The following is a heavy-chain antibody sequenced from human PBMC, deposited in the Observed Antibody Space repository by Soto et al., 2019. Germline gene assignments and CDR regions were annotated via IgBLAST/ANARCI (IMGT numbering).Heavy chain of an antibody. J-gene: IGHJ4*02. Sequence: QLQLPESGPGLVKPSQTLSLTCTVSGGSISRGGYFWSWIRQHPGKGLEWIWYIYYSGTTYYNPSLKSRLPISVDRSKNQSSLNLMSVTAADTDLYYCARVESSGTFDYWGPGTLGTVS. D-gene: IGHD3-10*01. V-gene: IGHV4-31*03. CDR1: GGSISRGGYF. CDR2: IYYSGTT. CDR3: ARVESSGTFDY.